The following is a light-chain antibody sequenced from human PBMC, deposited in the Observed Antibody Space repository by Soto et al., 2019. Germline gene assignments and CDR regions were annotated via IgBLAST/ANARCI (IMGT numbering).Light chain of an antibody. V-gene: IGKV3-15*01. CDR2: GAS. J-gene: IGKJ1*01. Sequence: DIVMTQSPATLSVSPGERATLSCRASQNVRNNLAWYQQKPGQAPRLLIFGASTRATGTPARFSGSGSGTEFTLTISGLQSEDFAVYYCQHYNEWPPWTFGQGTKVEIK. CDR3: QHYNEWPPWT. CDR1: QNVRNN.